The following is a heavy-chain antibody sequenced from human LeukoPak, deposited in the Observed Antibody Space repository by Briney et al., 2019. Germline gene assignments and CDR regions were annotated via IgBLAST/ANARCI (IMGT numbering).Heavy chain of an antibody. CDR1: GFTFSSYG. D-gene: IGHD3-10*01. CDR3: AKDKDGSGSYYMGGYFDY. Sequence: PGGSLRLSCAASGFTFSSYGMSWVRQAPGKGLEWVSYISSSGNTIYHADSVKGRFTISRDNSKNSLYLQMNSLRTEDTALYYCAKDKDGSGSYYMGGYFDYWGQGTLVTVSS. V-gene: IGHV3-48*04. CDR2: ISSSGNTI. J-gene: IGHJ4*02.